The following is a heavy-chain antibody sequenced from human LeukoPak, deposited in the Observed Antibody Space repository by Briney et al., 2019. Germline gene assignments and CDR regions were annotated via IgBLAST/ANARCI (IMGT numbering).Heavy chain of an antibody. CDR2: ISAYNGNT. J-gene: IGHJ4*02. D-gene: IGHD3-10*01. CDR1: GYTFTSYG. Sequence: ASVKVSCKASGYTFTSYGISWVRQAPGQGLEWMGWISAYNGNTNYAQKLQGRVTMTTDASTSTAYMALRSLRSDDTAVYYCARVYYYGSGSYYPPPDYWGQGTLVTVSS. V-gene: IGHV1-18*01. CDR3: ARVYYYGSGSYYPPPDY.